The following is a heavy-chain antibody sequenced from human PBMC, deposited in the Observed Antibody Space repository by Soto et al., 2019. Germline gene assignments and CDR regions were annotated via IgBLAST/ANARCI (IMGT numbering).Heavy chain of an antibody. D-gene: IGHD1-1*01. J-gene: IGHJ5*02. CDR1: GGSVNTYNLF. CDR2: MHHSGSI. Sequence: SETLSLTCTVSGGSVNTYNLFWAWVRQPPGKGLEWIGEMHHSGSIHYNASLKSRATLSVDKSRNQFSLKLTSVTAADTAVYYCARDQLEGNWFDPWGQGTLVTVSS. V-gene: IGHV4-39*07. CDR3: ARDQLEGNWFDP.